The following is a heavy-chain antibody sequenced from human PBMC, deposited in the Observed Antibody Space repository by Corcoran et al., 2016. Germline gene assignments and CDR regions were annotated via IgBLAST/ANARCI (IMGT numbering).Heavy chain of an antibody. D-gene: IGHD2-15*01. V-gene: IGHV3-33*01. CDR2: IWYDGSNK. Sequence: QVQLVESGGGVVQPGRSLRLSCAASGFTFSSYGMHWVRQAPGKGLEWVAVIWYDGSNKYYADSVKGRFTISRDNSKNTLYLQMNSLRAEDTAVYYWARERIVHGWFDPWGQGTLVTVSS. CDR1: GFTFSSYG. CDR3: ARERIVHGWFDP. J-gene: IGHJ5*02.